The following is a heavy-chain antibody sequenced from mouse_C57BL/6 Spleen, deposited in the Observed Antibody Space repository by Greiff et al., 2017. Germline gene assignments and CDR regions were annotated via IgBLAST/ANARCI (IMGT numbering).Heavy chain of an antibody. J-gene: IGHJ4*01. Sequence: QVQLQQSGAELMKPGASVKLSCKATGYTFTGYWIEWVKQRPGHGLEWIGEILPGSGSTNYNEKFKGKATLTADTSSNTDYMQLSSLTTEDAAIYYGASTCDYDDYAMDYWGQGTSVTVSS. CDR1: GYTFTGYW. V-gene: IGHV1-9*01. D-gene: IGHD2-4*01. CDR2: ILPGSGST. CDR3: ASTCDYDDYAMDY.